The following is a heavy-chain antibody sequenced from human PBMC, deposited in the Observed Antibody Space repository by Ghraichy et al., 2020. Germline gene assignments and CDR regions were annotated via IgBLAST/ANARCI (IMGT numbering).Heavy chain of an antibody. CDR1: GFSLSTSGMC. D-gene: IGHD3-22*01. CDR3: ARIPFLGGYDSAFDI. V-gene: IGHV2-70*01. CDR2: IDWDDDK. Sequence: SGPTLVKPTQTLTLTCTFSGFSLSTSGMCVSWIRQPPGKALEWLALIDWDDDKYYSTSLKTRLTVSKDTSKNQVVLTMTSMDPVDTATYYCARIPFLGGYDSAFDIWGQGTMVTVSS. J-gene: IGHJ3*02.